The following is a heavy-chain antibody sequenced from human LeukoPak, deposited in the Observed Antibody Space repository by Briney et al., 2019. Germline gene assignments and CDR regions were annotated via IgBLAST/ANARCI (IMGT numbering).Heavy chain of an antibody. D-gene: IGHD6-13*01. J-gene: IGHJ6*02. CDR1: GFTFGDYA. Sequence: GGSLRLSCTASGFTFGDYAMSWFRQAPGKGLEWAGFIRSKAYGGTTEYAASVKGRFTISRDDSKSIAYLQMNSLKTEDTAVYYCIRDLGSFNYYYGMDVWGQGTTVTVSS. CDR2: IRSKAYGGTT. V-gene: IGHV3-49*03. CDR3: IRDLGSFNYYYGMDV.